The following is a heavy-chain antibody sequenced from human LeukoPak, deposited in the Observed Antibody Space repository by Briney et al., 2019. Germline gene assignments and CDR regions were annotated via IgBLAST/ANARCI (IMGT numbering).Heavy chain of an antibody. CDR1: GITFSNYA. CDR2: ISGSAHKI. J-gene: IGHJ4*02. CDR3: AGRVTGYSSGYVY. Sequence: GGSLRLSCVASGITFSNYAVNWVRQAPEKGLDWVSVISGSAHKIRYADSVKGRFTISRDNSENIVYLQMNNLRAEDTAVSYCAGRVTGYSSGYVYWGQGTLVTVSS. D-gene: IGHD5-18*01. V-gene: IGHV3-23*01.